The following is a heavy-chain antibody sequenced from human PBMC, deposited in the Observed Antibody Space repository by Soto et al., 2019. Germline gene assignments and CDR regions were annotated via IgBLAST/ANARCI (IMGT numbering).Heavy chain of an antibody. D-gene: IGHD6-19*01. Sequence: QVQLVESGGGVVQPGRSLRLSCAASGFTFSSYAMHWVRQAPGKGLEWVAVISYDGSNKYYADSVKGRFTISRDNSKNTLYLQMNRLRAEDTAVYYCARDRKSPVRAVAGTGRFDPWGQGTLVTVSS. CDR1: GFTFSSYA. J-gene: IGHJ5*02. V-gene: IGHV3-30-3*01. CDR3: ARDRKSPVRAVAGTGRFDP. CDR2: ISYDGSNK.